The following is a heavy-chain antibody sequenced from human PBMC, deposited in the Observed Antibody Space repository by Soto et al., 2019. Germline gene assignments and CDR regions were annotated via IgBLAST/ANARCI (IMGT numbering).Heavy chain of an antibody. V-gene: IGHV3-74*01. D-gene: IGHD3-10*01. CDR2: INSDGSST. CDR1: GFTFSSYW. Sequence: GGSLRLSCAASGFTFSSYWMHWVRQAPGKGLVWVSRINSDGSSTSYADSVKGRFTISRDNAKNTLYLQMNSLRAEDTAVYYCARATGSGSYFLVYWGQGTLVTVSS. J-gene: IGHJ4*02. CDR3: ARATGSGSYFLVY.